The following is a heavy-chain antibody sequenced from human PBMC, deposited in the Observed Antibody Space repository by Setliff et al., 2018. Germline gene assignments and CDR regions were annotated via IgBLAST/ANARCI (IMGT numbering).Heavy chain of an antibody. J-gene: IGHJ4*02. V-gene: IGHV5-51*01. Sequence: GESLKISCRGSGYTFSDYWIGWVRQMPGKVLEWMGIIYPGDSDTRYSPFFQGQVTFSADKSITTAYLQWSSLKASGTATYYCAKVVGADGIGIDYWGQGTVDT. D-gene: IGHD2-15*01. CDR3: AKVVGADGIGIDY. CDR2: IYPGDSDT. CDR1: GYTFSDYW.